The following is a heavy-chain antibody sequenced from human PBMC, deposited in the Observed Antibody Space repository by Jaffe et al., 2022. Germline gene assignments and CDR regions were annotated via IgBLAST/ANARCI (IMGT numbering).Heavy chain of an antibody. J-gene: IGHJ6*03. CDR1: GFTFDDYA. Sequence: EVQLVESGGGLVQPGRSLRLSCAASGFTFDDYAMHWVRQAPGKGLEWVSGISWNSGSIGYADSVKGRFTISRDNAKNSLYLQMNSLRAEDTALYYCAKEGYDFWSGYRVNYYYYYMDVWGKGTTVTVSS. CDR2: ISWNSGSI. CDR3: AKEGYDFWSGYRVNYYYYYMDV. D-gene: IGHD3-3*01. V-gene: IGHV3-9*01.